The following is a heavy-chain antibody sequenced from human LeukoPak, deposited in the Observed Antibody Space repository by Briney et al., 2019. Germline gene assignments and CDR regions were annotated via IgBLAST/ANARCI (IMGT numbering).Heavy chain of an antibody. CDR2: IYPRDGST. V-gene: IGHV1-46*01. J-gene: IGHJ4*02. CDR3: ARDLEGFDY. Sequence: ASVKVSCKASGYTFTSNYIHWVRQAPGQGLEWMGMIYPRDGSTSYAQKFQGRVTVTRDTSTSTVHMELSGLRSEDTAVYYCARDLEGFDYWGQGTLVTVSS. CDR1: GYTFTSNY.